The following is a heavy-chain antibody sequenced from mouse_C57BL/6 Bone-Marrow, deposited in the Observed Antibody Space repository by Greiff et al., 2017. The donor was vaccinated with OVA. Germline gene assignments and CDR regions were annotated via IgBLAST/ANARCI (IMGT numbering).Heavy chain of an antibody. J-gene: IGHJ3*01. CDR1: GYTFTSYW. D-gene: IGHD1-1*01. Sequence: QVQLQQPGAELVKPGASVKLSCKASGYTFTSYWMHWVKQRPGQGLEWIGMIHPNSGSTNYNEKFKSKATLTVEKSSSTAYIQLSSLTSEDSAVYYSARSGYDCGSSSFAYWGQGTLVTVSA. CDR3: ARSGYDCGSSSFAY. CDR2: IHPNSGST. V-gene: IGHV1-64*01.